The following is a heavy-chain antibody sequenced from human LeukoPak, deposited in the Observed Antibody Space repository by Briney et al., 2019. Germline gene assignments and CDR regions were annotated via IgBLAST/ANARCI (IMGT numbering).Heavy chain of an antibody. Sequence: SETLSLTCTVSGGSISTYYWSWIRQSPGKGLEWIGSIYYSGSTNYNPSLKSRVTVSVDTSKNQFSLELSSVTAADTAVYYCAVNLTRHTFDIWGQGTMVTVSS. V-gene: IGHV4-59*08. CDR2: IYYSGST. CDR1: GGSISTYY. J-gene: IGHJ3*02. CDR3: AVNLTRHTFDI. D-gene: IGHD1-1*01.